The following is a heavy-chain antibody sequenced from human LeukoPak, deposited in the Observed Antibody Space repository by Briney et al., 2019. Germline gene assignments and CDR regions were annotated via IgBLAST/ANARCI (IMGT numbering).Heavy chain of an antibody. CDR1: GYTFTSYA. J-gene: IGHJ5*02. CDR3: ARSHSSYYDSSGYYSEWFDP. D-gene: IGHD3-22*01. Sequence: SVKVSCKASGYTFTSYAISWVRQAPGQGLEWMGRIIPILGIANYAQKFQGRVTITADKSTSTAYMELSSLRSEDTAVYYCARSHSSYYDSSGYYSEWFDPWGQGTLVTVSS. V-gene: IGHV1-69*04. CDR2: IIPILGIA.